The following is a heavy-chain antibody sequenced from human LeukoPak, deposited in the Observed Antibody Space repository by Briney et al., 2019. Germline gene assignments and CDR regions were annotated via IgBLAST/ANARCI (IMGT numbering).Heavy chain of an antibody. D-gene: IGHD5-24*01. J-gene: IGHJ4*02. CDR3: ARVRWGWLQSDY. Sequence: TLSLTCTVSGGSISSGGYYWSWIRQHPGKGLEWIGYIYYSGSTYYNPSLKSRVTISVDTSKNQFSLKLSSVTAADTAVYYCARVRWGWLQSDYWGQGTLVTVSS. V-gene: IGHV4-31*03. CDR2: IYYSGST. CDR1: GGSISSGGYY.